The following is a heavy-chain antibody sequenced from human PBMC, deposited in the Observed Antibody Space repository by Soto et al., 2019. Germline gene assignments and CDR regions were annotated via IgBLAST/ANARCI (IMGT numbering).Heavy chain of an antibody. Sequence: ASVKVSCKASGYSFITSYYMHWVRQAPGQGLEWMGIINPTGSMTKYSQRFQGRLTMTRDTSTSTDYMELTTLTSEDTAVYFCARDTGYDHDAFDIWGQGTMVTVSS. V-gene: IGHV1-46*01. D-gene: IGHD5-12*01. J-gene: IGHJ3*02. CDR2: INPTGSMT. CDR1: GYSFITSYY. CDR3: ARDTGYDHDAFDI.